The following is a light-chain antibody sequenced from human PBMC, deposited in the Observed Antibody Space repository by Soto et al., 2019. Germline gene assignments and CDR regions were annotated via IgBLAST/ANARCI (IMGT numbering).Light chain of an antibody. J-gene: IGLJ1*01. CDR1: SSNIENYY. CDR2: DNN. Sequence: QSVLTQPPSVSAAPGQKVTISCSGSSSNIENYYVSWYQQLPGTAPKLLIYDNNKRPSGIPDRFSGSKSGTSATLDITGPQTGEEADSSCGTYDSSLRDGVFGTGTKVTVL. CDR3: GTYDSSLRDGV. V-gene: IGLV1-51*01.